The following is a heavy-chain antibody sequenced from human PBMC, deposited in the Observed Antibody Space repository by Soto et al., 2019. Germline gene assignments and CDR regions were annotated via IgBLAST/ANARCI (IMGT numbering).Heavy chain of an antibody. J-gene: IGHJ4*02. V-gene: IGHV1-69*13. CDR2: IIPIFGTA. Sequence: ASVKVSCKASGGTFSIYAISWVRQAPGQGLEWMGGIIPIFGTANYIQKFQGRVTITADESTSTAYMELSSLRSEDTAVYYCASGHGYSGYDPGFCYWGQGTPVPVSS. CDR3: ASGHGYSGYDPGFCY. D-gene: IGHD5-12*01. CDR1: GGTFSIYA.